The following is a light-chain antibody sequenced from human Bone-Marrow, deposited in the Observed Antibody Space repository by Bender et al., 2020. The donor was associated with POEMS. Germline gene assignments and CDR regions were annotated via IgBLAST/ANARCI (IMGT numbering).Light chain of an antibody. CDR1: SSNFGAGYD. V-gene: IGLV1-40*01. J-gene: IGLJ3*02. CDR3: SSYATTTTLGL. Sequence: QSVLTQPPSVSGAPGQRVTISCTGCSSNFGAGYDVHWYQHHPGKAPKLMIFDVSIRPSGVSHRFSGSKSGNTASLTISGLQAEDEADYYCSSYATTTTLGLFGGGTKLTVL. CDR2: DVS.